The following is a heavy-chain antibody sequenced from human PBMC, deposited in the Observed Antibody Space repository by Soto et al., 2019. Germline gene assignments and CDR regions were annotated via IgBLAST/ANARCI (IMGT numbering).Heavy chain of an antibody. D-gene: IGHD4-17*01. CDR3: ARELPTVIEKGHYFDC. J-gene: IGHJ4*02. Sequence: SETRSLTCAVSGGSISSSNWWSWVRQPPGKGLEWIGEIYHSGSNNYNPSLKSRVTISVDKSKNQSSLKLSSVTAADTAVYYCARELPTVIEKGHYFDCWGQGTLVTVSS. CDR2: IYHSGSN. CDR1: GGSISSSNW. V-gene: IGHV4-4*02.